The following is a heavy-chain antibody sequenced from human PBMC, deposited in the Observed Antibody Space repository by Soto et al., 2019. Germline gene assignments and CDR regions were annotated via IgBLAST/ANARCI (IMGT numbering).Heavy chain of an antibody. V-gene: IGHV1-2*02. CDR3: ARVIGTLYDFWSGYYTGPYYGMDV. CDR2: INPNSGGT. J-gene: IGHJ6*02. Sequence: ASVKVSCKASGYTFTGYYMHWVRQAPGQGLEWMGWINPNSGGTNYAQKFQGRVTMTRDTSISTAYMELSRLRSDDTAVYYCARVIGTLYDFWSGYYTGPYYGMDVWGQGTTVTVSS. CDR1: GYTFTGYY. D-gene: IGHD3-3*01.